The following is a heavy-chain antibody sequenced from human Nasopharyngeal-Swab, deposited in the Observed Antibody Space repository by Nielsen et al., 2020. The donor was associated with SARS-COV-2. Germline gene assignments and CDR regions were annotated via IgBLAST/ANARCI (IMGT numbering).Heavy chain of an antibody. Sequence: SETLSLTCAVYGGSFSGYYWSWIRQPPGKGLEWIGEINHSGSTNYNPSLKSRVTISVGTSKNQFSLKLSSVTAADTGVYYCAGFHCSSTSCYLSDYYYVMDVWGQGTTVTVSS. V-gene: IGHV4-34*01. CDR1: GGSFSGYY. CDR3: AGFHCSSTSCYLSDYYYVMDV. CDR2: INHSGST. J-gene: IGHJ6*02. D-gene: IGHD2-2*01.